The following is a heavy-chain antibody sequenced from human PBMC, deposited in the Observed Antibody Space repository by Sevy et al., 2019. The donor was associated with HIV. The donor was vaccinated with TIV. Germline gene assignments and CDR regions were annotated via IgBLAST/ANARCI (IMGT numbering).Heavy chain of an antibody. CDR2: INLNGENK. CDR3: GHHDGDYGRGN. J-gene: IGHJ4*02. CDR1: GLTLNNYA. V-gene: IGHV3-23*01. Sequence: GGSLRLSCAASGLTLNNYAVSWVRQAPGKGLEWVSLINLNGENKFYADSVKGRFTISRDNFRNMLYLEMKSLRAEDTAVYYCGHHDGDYGRGNWGQGTLVTVSS. D-gene: IGHD4-17*01.